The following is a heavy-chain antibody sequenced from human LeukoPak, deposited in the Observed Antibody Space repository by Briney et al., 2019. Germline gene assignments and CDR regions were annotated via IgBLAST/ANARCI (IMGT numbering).Heavy chain of an antibody. CDR3: ASLPTVVTRGAAFAI. J-gene: IGHJ3*02. CDR2: IYYSGST. Sequence: SQTLSLTCTVSGGSISSGGYYWSWIRQHPGKGLEWIGYIYYSGSTYYNPSLKSRVTISVDTSKNQFSLKLSSVTAADTAVYYCASLPTVVTRGAAFAIWGQGTMVTVSS. D-gene: IGHD4-23*01. CDR1: GGSISSGGYY. V-gene: IGHV4-31*03.